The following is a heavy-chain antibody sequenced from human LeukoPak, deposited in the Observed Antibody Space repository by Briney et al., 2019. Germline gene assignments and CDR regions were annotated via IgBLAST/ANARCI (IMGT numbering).Heavy chain of an antibody. V-gene: IGHV3-30*02. CDR3: GKDPNGNFIGAFDF. D-gene: IGHD4-23*01. Sequence: GGSLRLSCAASGFTFSSYGMHWVRQAPGKGLGWVAFIRYDGSNKYYTDSAKGRFTISRDNSKGTLYLQMDSLRVEDTAVYYCGKDPNGNFIGAFDFWGQGTMVTVSS. J-gene: IGHJ3*01. CDR1: GFTFSSYG. CDR2: IRYDGSNK.